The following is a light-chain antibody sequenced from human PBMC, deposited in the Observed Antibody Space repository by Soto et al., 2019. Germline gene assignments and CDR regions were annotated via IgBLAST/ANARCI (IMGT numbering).Light chain of an antibody. CDR2: EGS. J-gene: IGLJ3*02. V-gene: IGLV2-23*01. CDR1: ISDVGGYDL. Sequence: QSVLTQPASVSGSPGQSITISCTGTISDVGGYDLVSWYQQHPGKAPKLMIYEGSKRPSGVSSRFSGSKSGNTASLTISGLQAEDEADYYCCSYAGSSTSWVFGGGTKLTV. CDR3: CSYAGSSTSWV.